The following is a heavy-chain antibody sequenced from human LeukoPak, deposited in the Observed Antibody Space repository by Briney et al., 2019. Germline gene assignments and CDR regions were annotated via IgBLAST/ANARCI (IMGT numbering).Heavy chain of an antibody. D-gene: IGHD5-12*01. CDR3: ASLVATIGAFDI. J-gene: IGHJ3*02. CDR1: GGSFSGYY. Sequence: SETLSLTCAVYGGSFSGYYWSWIRQPPGKGLEWIGEINHSGSTNYNPSLKSRVTISVDTSKNQISLKLSSVTAADTAVYYCASLVATIGAFDIWGQGTMVTVSS. CDR2: INHSGST. V-gene: IGHV4-34*01.